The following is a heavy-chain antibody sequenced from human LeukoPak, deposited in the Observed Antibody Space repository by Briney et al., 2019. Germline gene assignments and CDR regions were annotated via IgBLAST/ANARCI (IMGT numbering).Heavy chain of an antibody. CDR3: ARGTGLLDAFDI. CDR2: IYTSGST. J-gene: IGHJ3*02. V-gene: IGHV4-4*07. Sequence: KPSETLSLTCTVSGGSMSSDYWSWIRQPAGKGLEWIGRIYTSGSTNYNPSLKSRVTISVDASKNQFSLKLSSVTAADTAVYYRARGTGLLDAFDIWGQGTMVTVSS. D-gene: IGHD2-21*01. CDR1: GGSMSSDY.